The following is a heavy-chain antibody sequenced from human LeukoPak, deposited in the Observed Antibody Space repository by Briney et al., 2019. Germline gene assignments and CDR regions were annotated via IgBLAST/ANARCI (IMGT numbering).Heavy chain of an antibody. J-gene: IGHJ4*02. CDR1: GFTFSSYS. CDR3: ARVQWLVEGGFDY. CDR2: ISSSSSYT. D-gene: IGHD6-19*01. Sequence: GGSLRLSCAASGFTFSSYSTNWVRQAPGKGLEWVSSISSSSSYTYYADSVKGRFTISRDNAKNSLYLQMNSLRAEDTAVYYCARVQWLVEGGFDYWGQGTLVTVSS. V-gene: IGHV3-21*01.